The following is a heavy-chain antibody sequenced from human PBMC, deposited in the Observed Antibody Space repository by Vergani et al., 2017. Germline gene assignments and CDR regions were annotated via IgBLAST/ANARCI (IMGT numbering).Heavy chain of an antibody. V-gene: IGHV3-23*01. CDR1: GFTFSSYA. D-gene: IGHD3-16*02. Sequence: EVQLLESGGGLVQPGGSLRLSCAASGFTFSSYAMSWVRQAPGKGLEWVSTISGSGDSTYYADSVKGRFTISRDNSKNTLYLQMNSLRAEDPAVYYCAKDLFYDYVWGSYRNDYWGQGTLVTVSS. CDR3: AKDLFYDYVWGSYRNDY. CDR2: ISGSGDST. J-gene: IGHJ4*02.